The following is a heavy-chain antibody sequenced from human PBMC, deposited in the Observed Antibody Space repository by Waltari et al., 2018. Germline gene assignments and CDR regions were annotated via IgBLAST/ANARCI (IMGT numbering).Heavy chain of an antibody. CDR1: GFTFSRFG. D-gene: IGHD6-13*01. CDR3: AREGEATAGGTWPARGGIDN. V-gene: IGHV3-33*01. CDR2: IWPDGSDE. J-gene: IGHJ4*02. Sequence: QGQLVESGGGVVQPGTSLRLSCAASGFTFSRFGMHWLRQTPGQGLEWVAFIWPDGSDEFQAESGKGRFSIARDNLKNMLYLQMNNLRVEDTALYYCAREGEATAGGTWPARGGIDNWGQGTLVTVS.